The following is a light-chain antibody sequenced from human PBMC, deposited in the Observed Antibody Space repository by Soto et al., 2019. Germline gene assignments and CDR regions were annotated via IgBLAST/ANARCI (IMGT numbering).Light chain of an antibody. V-gene: IGLV2-14*01. Sequence: QSALTQPASVSGSPGQSITISCTGTSSDVGGYNYVSWYQQHPGKAPKLMIYEVSNRPSGVSNRFSGSKSGNTACLTISGLQAEDEADYYCSSYTSSSTLFGGGTKLTVL. CDR1: SSDVGGYNY. CDR2: EVS. J-gene: IGLJ2*01. CDR3: SSYTSSSTL.